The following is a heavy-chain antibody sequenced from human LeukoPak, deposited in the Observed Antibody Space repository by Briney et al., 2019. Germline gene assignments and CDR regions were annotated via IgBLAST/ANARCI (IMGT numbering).Heavy chain of an antibody. CDR2: INTNTGNP. V-gene: IGHV7-4-1*02. Sequence: ASVKVSCKASGYTFTSYAMNWVRQAPGQGLEWMGWINTNTGNPTYAQGFTGRFVFSLDTSVSTAYLQISSLKAEDTAVYYCARDPVLEGYCSSTSCYGGYGMDVWGQGTTVTVSS. CDR1: GYTFTSYA. J-gene: IGHJ6*02. D-gene: IGHD2-2*01. CDR3: ARDPVLEGYCSSTSCYGGYGMDV.